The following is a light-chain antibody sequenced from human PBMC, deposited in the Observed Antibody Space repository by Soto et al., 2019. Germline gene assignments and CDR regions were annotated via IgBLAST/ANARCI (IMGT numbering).Light chain of an antibody. CDR3: TSYAGGNNV. Sequence: QSALTQPPSASGSPGQSVTISCTGTSSDVGGYNYVSWYQQNPGKVPKLMIYEVNKRPSGVPDRFSGSKSGNTASLTVSGLQAEDVADYYCTSYAGGNNVFGTGTKVTVL. J-gene: IGLJ1*01. V-gene: IGLV2-8*01. CDR2: EVN. CDR1: SSDVGGYNY.